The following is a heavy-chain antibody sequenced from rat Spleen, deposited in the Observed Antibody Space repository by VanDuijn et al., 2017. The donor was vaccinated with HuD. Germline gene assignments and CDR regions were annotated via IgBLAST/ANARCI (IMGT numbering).Heavy chain of an antibody. D-gene: IGHD4-3*01. V-gene: IGHV5S13*01. J-gene: IGHJ3*01. Sequence: EVQLVESGGGLVQPGRSLKLSCVASGFTFNKSWMTWIRQAPTKGLEWIASISTGGGNTYYRDSVKGRFTISRDNAKNTQYLQMDSLRSEDTATYYCARNSGYGFAYWGQGTLVTVSS. CDR3: ARNSGYGFAY. CDR2: ISTGGGNT. CDR1: GFTFNKSW.